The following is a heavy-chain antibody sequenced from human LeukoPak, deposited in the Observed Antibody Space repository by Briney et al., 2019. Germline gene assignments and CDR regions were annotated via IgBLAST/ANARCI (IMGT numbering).Heavy chain of an antibody. Sequence: GGSLRLSCAASGLTFSSYWMSWVRQAPGKGLEWVANIKQDGSEKYYVDSVKGRFTISRYNAKNSLYLQMNSLRAEDTAVYYCARDRRYGSGSGDFDYWGQGTLVTVSS. CDR2: IKQDGSEK. J-gene: IGHJ4*02. V-gene: IGHV3-7*03. CDR3: ARDRRYGSGSGDFDY. CDR1: GLTFSSYW. D-gene: IGHD3-10*01.